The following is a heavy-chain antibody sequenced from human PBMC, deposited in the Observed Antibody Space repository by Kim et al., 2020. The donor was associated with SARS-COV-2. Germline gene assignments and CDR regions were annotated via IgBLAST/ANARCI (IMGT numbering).Heavy chain of an antibody. V-gene: IGHV3-9*01. CDR3: VKGFVQQLVGACDV. J-gene: IGHJ3*01. D-gene: IGHD6-6*01. Sequence: YADPVKGRFTLTRDNSKNSLYLQMNTLTPEDTALYYCVKGFVQQLVGACDVWGQGTMVTVSS.